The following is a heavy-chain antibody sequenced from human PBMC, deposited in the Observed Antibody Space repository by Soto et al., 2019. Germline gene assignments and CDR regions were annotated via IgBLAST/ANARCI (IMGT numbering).Heavy chain of an antibody. CDR3: ARYLGTGYSGYDDY. V-gene: IGHV3-48*03. Sequence: GGSLRLSCAASGFTFSSYEMNWVRQAPGKGLEWVSYISSSGSNIYYADSVKGRFTISRDNAKNSLYLQMNSLRAEDASFYDCARYLGTGYSGYDDYWGQGTLVTVSS. D-gene: IGHD5-12*01. CDR1: GFTFSSYE. CDR2: ISSSGSNI. J-gene: IGHJ4*02.